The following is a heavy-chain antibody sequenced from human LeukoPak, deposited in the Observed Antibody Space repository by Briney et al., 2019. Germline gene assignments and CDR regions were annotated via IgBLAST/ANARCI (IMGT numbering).Heavy chain of an antibody. J-gene: IGHJ4*02. V-gene: IGHV3-74*01. D-gene: IGHD1-1*01. CDR2: VDLDGTGT. Sequence: GGSLRLSCAASGFTFRNYWMHWVRQVPGKGLVWVSRVDLDGTGTSYADSVKGRFTISRDNAKNTLSLQMYSLRAEDTAVYYCTTTFEFWGQGTLATVPS. CDR3: TTTFEF. CDR1: GFTFRNYW.